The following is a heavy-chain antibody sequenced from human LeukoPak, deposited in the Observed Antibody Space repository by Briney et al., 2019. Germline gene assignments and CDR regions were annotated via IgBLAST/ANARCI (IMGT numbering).Heavy chain of an antibody. Sequence: SETLFLTCTVSGGSISSYYWSWIRQPPGEGLEWIGYIYYSGSTNYNPSLKSRVTISVDTSKNQFSLKLSSVTAADTAVYYCARHGDEQQLYWGQGTLVTVSS. CDR2: IYYSGST. V-gene: IGHV4-59*08. D-gene: IGHD6-13*01. J-gene: IGHJ4*02. CDR1: GGSISSYY. CDR3: ARHGDEQQLY.